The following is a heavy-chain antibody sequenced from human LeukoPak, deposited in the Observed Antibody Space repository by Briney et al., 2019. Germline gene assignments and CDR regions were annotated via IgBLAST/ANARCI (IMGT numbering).Heavy chain of an antibody. CDR1: GGSISSYY. CDR3: ARGLSLYGDYFDY. D-gene: IGHD2-8*01. V-gene: IGHV4-59*01. J-gene: IGHJ4*02. CDR2: IYYSGST. Sequence: PSETLSLTCTVSGGSISSYYWSWIRQPPGKGLEWIGYIYYSGSTNYNPSLTSRVTISVDTSKNQFSLKLSSVTAADTAVYYCARGLSLYGDYFDYWGQGTLVTVSS.